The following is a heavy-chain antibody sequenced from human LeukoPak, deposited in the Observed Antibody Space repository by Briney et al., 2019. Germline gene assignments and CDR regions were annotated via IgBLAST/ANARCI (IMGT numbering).Heavy chain of an antibody. Sequence: SETLSLTCTVSGGSISSYYWSWIRQPPGKELEWIGYIYYSGSTNYNPSLRSRVTISVDTSKNQFSLKLSSVTAADTAVYYCARTGGSGRRKLYYIDYWGQGTLVTASS. J-gene: IGHJ4*02. CDR3: ARTGGSGRRKLYYIDY. V-gene: IGHV4-59*01. CDR2: IYYSGST. CDR1: GGSISSYY. D-gene: IGHD3-10*01.